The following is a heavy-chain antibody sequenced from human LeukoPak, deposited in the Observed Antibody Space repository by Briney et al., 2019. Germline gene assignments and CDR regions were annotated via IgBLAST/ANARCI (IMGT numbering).Heavy chain of an antibody. V-gene: IGHV3-23*01. CDR3: ARFDLWFGDDG. CDR2: ISGSGGST. Sequence: PGGSLRLSCAASGFTFSSYAMSWVRQAPGEGLEWLSTISGSGGSTYYADSVKGRFTISRDNSKKTLDLQMNSLRAEDTAVYYCARFDLWFGDDGWGQGTLVTVSS. D-gene: IGHD3-10*01. J-gene: IGHJ4*02. CDR1: GFTFSSYA.